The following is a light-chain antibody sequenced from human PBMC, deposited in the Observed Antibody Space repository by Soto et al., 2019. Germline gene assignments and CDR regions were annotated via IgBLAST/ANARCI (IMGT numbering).Light chain of an antibody. CDR2: KAS. CDR3: HQYDSYWT. Sequence: DIQMTQSPSTLSASVGDRVTITCRASQSISGWLAWYQQKPGKAPKLLIYKASSLESGVPSRFSGSGSGTEFTLTISSLQPDDFATYYCHQYDSYWTFGQGTKVDIK. J-gene: IGKJ1*01. CDR1: QSISGW. V-gene: IGKV1-5*03.